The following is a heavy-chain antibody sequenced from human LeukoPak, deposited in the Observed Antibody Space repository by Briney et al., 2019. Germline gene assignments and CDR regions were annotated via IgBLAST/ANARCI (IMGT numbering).Heavy chain of an antibody. V-gene: IGHV1-8*01. J-gene: IGHJ4*02. Sequence: GASVKVSCKASGYTFTSYDLNWVRRATGQGLEWMGWMSPASGNTGYAQEFQSRVTMTRDTSVSTAYMELNSLRSEDTAVYYCARGPPNWGFDSWGQGTLVTVSS. CDR2: MSPASGNT. CDR1: GYTFTSYD. D-gene: IGHD7-27*01. CDR3: ARGPPNWGFDS.